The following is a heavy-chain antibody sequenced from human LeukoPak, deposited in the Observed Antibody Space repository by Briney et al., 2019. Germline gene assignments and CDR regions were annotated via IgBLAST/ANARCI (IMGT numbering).Heavy chain of an antibody. CDR2: IYYSGTA. Sequence: SETLSLTCTVSGXSLSSSSYYWDWIRQPPGKGLEWIGSIYYSGTAYYNPSLKSRFTISVDTSKNQFSLKLSSVTAADTTLYYCARRAGSGWYDYWGQGILVTVSS. CDR3: ARRAGSGWYDY. J-gene: IGHJ4*02. V-gene: IGHV4-39*01. D-gene: IGHD6-19*01. CDR1: GXSLSSSSYY.